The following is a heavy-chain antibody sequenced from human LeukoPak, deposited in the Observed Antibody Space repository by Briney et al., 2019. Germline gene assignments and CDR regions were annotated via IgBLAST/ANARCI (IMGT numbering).Heavy chain of an antibody. J-gene: IGHJ4*02. Sequence: PGRSLRLSCAASGFTFDDYAVHWVRQAPGKGLEYVSVISSNGGSTYYANSVKGRFTISRDNSKNTLYLQMGSLRAEDMAVYYCARDFRGSYDYWGQGTLVTVSS. V-gene: IGHV3-64*01. CDR2: ISSNGGST. CDR3: ARDFRGSYDY. D-gene: IGHD1-26*01. CDR1: GFTFDDYA.